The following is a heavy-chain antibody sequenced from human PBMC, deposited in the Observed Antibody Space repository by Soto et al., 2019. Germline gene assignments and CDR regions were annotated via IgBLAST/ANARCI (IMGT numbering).Heavy chain of an antibody. V-gene: IGHV4-31*03. CDR3: ARELDWNYFNAFDI. CDR2: IYYSGST. Sequence: QVQLQESGPGLVKPSQTLSLTCTVPGGSISSGGYYWSWIRQHPGKGLEWIGYIYYSGSTYYNPSLKSRVTISVDTSKNQFSLKLSSVTAADTAVYYCARELDWNYFNAFDIWGQGTMVTVSS. D-gene: IGHD1-7*01. CDR1: GGSISSGGYY. J-gene: IGHJ3*02.